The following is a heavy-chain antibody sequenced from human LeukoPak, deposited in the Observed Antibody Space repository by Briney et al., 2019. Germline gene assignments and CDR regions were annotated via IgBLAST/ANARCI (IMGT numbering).Heavy chain of an antibody. J-gene: IGHJ4*02. Sequence: SVKVSCKASGGTFSSYAISWVRQAPGQGLEWMGGIIPIFGTANYAQKLQGRVTITTDESTSTAYMELSSLRSEDTAVYYCARDRWMAAAASFDYWGQGTLVTVSS. D-gene: IGHD6-13*01. CDR1: GGTFSSYA. CDR2: IIPIFGTA. V-gene: IGHV1-69*05. CDR3: ARDRWMAAAASFDY.